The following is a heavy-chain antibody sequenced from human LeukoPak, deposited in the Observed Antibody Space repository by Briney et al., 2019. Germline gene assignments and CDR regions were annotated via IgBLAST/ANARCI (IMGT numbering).Heavy chain of an antibody. J-gene: IGHJ4*02. D-gene: IGHD6-19*01. V-gene: IGHV3-23*01. CDR2: ISGSGGST. CDR3: AKGCSSGWYPCDY. CDR1: GFTFSSHA. Sequence: GGSLRLSCAASGFTFSSHAMSWVRQAPGKGLEWVSAISGSGGSTYYADSVKGRFTISRDNSKNTLYLQMNSLRAEDTAVYYCAKGCSSGWYPCDYWGQGTLVTVSS.